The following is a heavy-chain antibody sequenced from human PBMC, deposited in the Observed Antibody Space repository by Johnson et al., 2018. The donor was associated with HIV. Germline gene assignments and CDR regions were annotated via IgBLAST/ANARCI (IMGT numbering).Heavy chain of an antibody. CDR1: DFTFTNNA. D-gene: IGHD6-19*01. V-gene: IGHV3-30*04. CDR2: ISYDGTNT. CDR3: AKDLEEGQQWLIGAFDI. J-gene: IGHJ3*02. Sequence: QVQLVESGGGVVQPGRSLRLSCAASDFTFTNNAIHWVRQAPGKGLEWVAVISYDGTNTYYADSVRGRFTISRDNSRNTVFLQMIILRPKDTAMYYCAKDLEEGQQWLIGAFDIWGQGTMVTVSS.